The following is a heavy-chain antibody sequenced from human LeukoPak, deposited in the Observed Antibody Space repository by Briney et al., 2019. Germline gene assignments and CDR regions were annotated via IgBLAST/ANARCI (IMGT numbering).Heavy chain of an antibody. D-gene: IGHD1-26*01. CDR1: DGSISSYY. CDR3: ARGTVGATVTYYYYYYMDV. Sequence: SETLSLTCTVSDGSISSYYWSWIRQPPGKGLEWIGYIYYSGSTNYNPSLKSRVTMSVDTSKNQFSLKLSSVTAADTAVYYCARGTVGATVTYYYYYYMDVWGKGTTVTVSS. V-gene: IGHV4-59*12. CDR2: IYYSGST. J-gene: IGHJ6*03.